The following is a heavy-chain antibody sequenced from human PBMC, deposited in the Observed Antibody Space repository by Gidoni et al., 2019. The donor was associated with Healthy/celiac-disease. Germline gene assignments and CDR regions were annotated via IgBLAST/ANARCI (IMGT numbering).Heavy chain of an antibody. CDR2: ISYDGSNK. J-gene: IGHJ3*02. D-gene: IGHD3-22*01. CDR3: AKGDYYDSSGYYSDAFDI. Sequence: QVQLVESGGGVVQPGRSLRLSCAASGFTFSSYGMHWVRQDPGKGLEWVEVISYDGSNKYYADSVKGRFTISRDNSKNTLYLQMNSLRAEDTAVYYCAKGDYYDSSGYYSDAFDIWGQGTMVTVSS. CDR1: GFTFSSYG. V-gene: IGHV3-30*18.